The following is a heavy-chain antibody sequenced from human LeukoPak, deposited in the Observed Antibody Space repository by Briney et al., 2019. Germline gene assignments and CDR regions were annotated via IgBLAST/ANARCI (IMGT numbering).Heavy chain of an antibody. CDR3: ARDAYYDSSGYCFDY. V-gene: IGHV3-21*01. CDR2: ISSSSSYI. D-gene: IGHD3-22*01. CDR1: GFTFSSYS. Sequence: GGSLRLSCAASGFTFSSYSMNWVRQAPGKGLEWVSSISSSSSYIYYADSVKGRFTISRDNAKNSLYLQMNSLRAEDTAVHYCARDAYYDSSGYCFDYWGQGTLVTVSS. J-gene: IGHJ4*02.